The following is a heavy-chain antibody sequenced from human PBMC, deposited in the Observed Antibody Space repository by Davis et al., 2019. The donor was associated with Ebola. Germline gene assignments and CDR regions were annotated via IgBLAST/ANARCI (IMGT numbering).Heavy chain of an antibody. Sequence: AASVTVSCQASGYTFTSYGISWVRQAPRQGLEWMGWISTYNGNTNFAQKLQGRVTMTTDASTSSAYMELRSLRSDDTAVYYCARMAAAGTKLDVWGQRTTVTVSS. J-gene: IGHJ6*02. D-gene: IGHD6-13*01. CDR3: ARMAAAGTKLDV. CDR2: ISTYNGNT. CDR1: GYTFTSYG. V-gene: IGHV1-18*04.